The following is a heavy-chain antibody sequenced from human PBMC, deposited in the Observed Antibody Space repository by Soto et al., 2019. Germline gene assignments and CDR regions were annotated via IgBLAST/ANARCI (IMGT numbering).Heavy chain of an antibody. J-gene: IGHJ4*01. V-gene: IGHV4-34*01. CDR1: GGSFSGYY. D-gene: IGHD3-22*01. Sequence: SETLSLTCAVYGGSFSGYYWSWIRQPPGKGLEWIGEINHSGSTNYNPSLKSRVTISVDTSKNQFSLKLSSVTAADTAVYYCARVGGDSSGYYYGIPDHWGHGTLVTVSS. CDR3: ARVGGDSSGYYYGIPDH. CDR2: INHSGST.